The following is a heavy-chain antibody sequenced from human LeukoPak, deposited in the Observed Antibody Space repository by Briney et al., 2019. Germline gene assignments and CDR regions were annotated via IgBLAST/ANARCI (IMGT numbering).Heavy chain of an antibody. CDR1: GYTLTELS. D-gene: IGHD3-9*01. CDR2: FDPEDGET. V-gene: IGHV1-24*01. J-gene: IGHJ4*02. Sequence: ASVTVSCKVSGYTLTELSMHWVRQAPGKGLEWMGGFDPEDGETIYAQKFQGRVTMTRNTSISTAYMELSSLRSEDTAVYYCARVYYDILTGGLYYFDYWGLGTLVTVSS. CDR3: ARVYYDILTGGLYYFDY.